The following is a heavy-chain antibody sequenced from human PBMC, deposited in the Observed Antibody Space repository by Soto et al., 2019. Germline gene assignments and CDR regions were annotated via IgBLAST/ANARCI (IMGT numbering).Heavy chain of an antibody. D-gene: IGHD3-3*01. CDR3: ARLTTYYDFWSGYYKSLDYYYYMDV. CDR2: IYYSGST. V-gene: IGHV4-59*01. J-gene: IGHJ6*03. Sequence: SETLSLTCTVSGGPISSYYWSWIRQPPWKGLEWIGYIYYSGSTNYNPSLKSRVTISVDTSKNQFSLKLSSVTAADTAVYYCARLTTYYDFWSGYYKSLDYYYYMDVWGKGPTVTVSS. CDR1: GGPISSYY.